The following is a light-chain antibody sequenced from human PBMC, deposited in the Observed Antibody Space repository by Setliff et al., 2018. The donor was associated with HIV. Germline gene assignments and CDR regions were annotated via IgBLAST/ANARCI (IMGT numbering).Light chain of an antibody. CDR1: SSDIGTYDY. CDR3: SSYTSSSTLV. V-gene: IGLV2-14*03. J-gene: IGLJ2*01. CDR2: YVT. Sequence: QSALTQPRSVSGSPGQSVTISCSGTSSDIGTYDYVSWFQHHPGNAPKLIIYYVTDRPSGVSSRFSGSKSDNTASLTISGLQAEDEADYYCSSYTSSSTLVFGGGTQLTVL.